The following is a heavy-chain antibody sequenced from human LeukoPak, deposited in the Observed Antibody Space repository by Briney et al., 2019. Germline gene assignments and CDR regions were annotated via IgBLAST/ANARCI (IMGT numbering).Heavy chain of an antibody. CDR1: GGSISSSNW. J-gene: IGHJ4*02. CDR2: IYHSGST. Sequence: SETLSLTCAVSGGSISSSNWWSWVRQPPGKGLEWIGEIYHSGSTNYNPSLKSRVTISVDTSKNQFSLKLSSVNAADTAVYYCARQPGWELQEGYDYWGQGTLVTVSS. CDR3: ARQPGWELQEGYDY. D-gene: IGHD1-26*01. V-gene: IGHV4-4*02.